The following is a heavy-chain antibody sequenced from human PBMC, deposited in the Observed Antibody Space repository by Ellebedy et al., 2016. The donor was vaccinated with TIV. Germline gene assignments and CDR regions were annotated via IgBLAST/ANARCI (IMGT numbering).Heavy chain of an antibody. CDR2: ISYDGSNK. V-gene: IGHV3-30*18. CDR1: GFTFSSYG. CDR3: AKDQKPYYYYYMDV. Sequence: GESLKISXAASGFTFSSYGMHWVRQAPGKGLEWVAVISYDGSNKYYADSVKGRFTISRDNSKNTLYLQMNSLRAEDTAVYYYAKDQKPYYYYYMDVWGKGTTVTVSS. J-gene: IGHJ6*03.